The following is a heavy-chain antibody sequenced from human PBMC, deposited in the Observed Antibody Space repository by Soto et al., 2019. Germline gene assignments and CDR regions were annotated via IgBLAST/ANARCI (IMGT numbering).Heavy chain of an antibody. Sequence: ASVKVSCKASGYTFTSYGISWVRQAPGQGLEWMGWISAYNGNTNYAQKLQGRVTMTRDTSTSTVYMELSSLRSEDTAVYYCARGDAIAAPDKGAFDIWGQGTMVTVSS. CDR1: GYTFTSYG. J-gene: IGHJ3*02. V-gene: IGHV1-18*01. CDR2: ISAYNGNT. D-gene: IGHD6-13*01. CDR3: ARGDAIAAPDKGAFDI.